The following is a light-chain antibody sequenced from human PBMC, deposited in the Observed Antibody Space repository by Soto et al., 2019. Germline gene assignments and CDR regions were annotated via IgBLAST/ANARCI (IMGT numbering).Light chain of an antibody. CDR2: GVS. CDR1: QSVSSTL. Sequence: EIVLTQSPVALSLSPGERATLSCRASQSVSSTLLTWYQQKPGQAPRLLIYGVSSRATGIPDRFSGSGSGTDFTLTISRLEPEDFAVYYCQQRHMWPITFGQGTRLEIK. CDR3: QQRHMWPIT. J-gene: IGKJ5*01. V-gene: IGKV3D-20*02.